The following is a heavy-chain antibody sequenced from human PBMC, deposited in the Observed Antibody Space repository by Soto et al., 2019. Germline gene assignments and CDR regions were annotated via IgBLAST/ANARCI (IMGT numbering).Heavy chain of an antibody. J-gene: IGHJ6*02. CDR2: IWYDGSNK. CDR1: GFTFSSYG. Sequence: PGGSLRLSCAASGFTFSSYGMHWVRQAPGKGLEWVAVIWYDGSNKYYADSVKGRFTISRDNSKNTLYLQMNSLRAEDTAVYYCARATVANYGMDVWGQGTTVTVSS. V-gene: IGHV3-33*01. D-gene: IGHD2-15*01. CDR3: ARATVANYGMDV.